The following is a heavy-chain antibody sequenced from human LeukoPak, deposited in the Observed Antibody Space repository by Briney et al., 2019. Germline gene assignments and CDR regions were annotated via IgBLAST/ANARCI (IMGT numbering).Heavy chain of an antibody. J-gene: IGHJ3*02. CDR2: INPNSGGT. CDR3: ARDDSGYDGSVAFDI. CDR1: GYTFTGYY. Sequence: ASVEVPCKASGYTFTGYYMHWVRQAPGQGLEWMGWINPNSGGTNYAQKFQGRVTMTRDTSISTAYMELSRLRSDDTAVYYCARDDSGYDGSVAFDIWGQGTMVTVSS. D-gene: IGHD5-12*01. V-gene: IGHV1-2*02.